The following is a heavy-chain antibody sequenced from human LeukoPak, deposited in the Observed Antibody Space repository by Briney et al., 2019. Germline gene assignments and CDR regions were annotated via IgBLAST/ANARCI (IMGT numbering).Heavy chain of an antibody. D-gene: IGHD5-18*01. V-gene: IGHV1-8*01. CDR1: GYTFTSYD. CDR3: ARGGEYSYGQNRGKDFDY. CDR2: MNPNSGNT. J-gene: IGHJ4*02. Sequence: ASVKVSCKASGYTFTSYDINWVRQATGQGLEWMGWMNPNSGNTGYAQKFQGRVTMTRNTSISTAYMELSSLRSEDTAVYYCARGGEYSYGQNRGKDFDYWGQGTLVTVSS.